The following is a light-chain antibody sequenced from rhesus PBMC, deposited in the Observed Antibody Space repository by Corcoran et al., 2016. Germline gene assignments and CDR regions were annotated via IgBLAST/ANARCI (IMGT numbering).Light chain of an antibody. J-gene: IGKJ3*01. V-gene: IGKV1-21*01. CDR2: KAS. CDR1: QDISRW. Sequence: DIQMTQSPSSLSASVGDKVTITCRASQDISRWLAWYQQKPGRAPKLLVYKASNLQSGVPSRFSDSGFGKDFTLTIRSLQPEDFASYYCLQYDKRPFTFGPGTKLEIK. CDR3: LQYDKRPFT.